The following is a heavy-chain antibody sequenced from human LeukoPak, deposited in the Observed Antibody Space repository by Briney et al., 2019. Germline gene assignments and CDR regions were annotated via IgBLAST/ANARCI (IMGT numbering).Heavy chain of an antibody. CDR2: IYYSGSA. Sequence: SETLSLTCTVSGGSMSSYYWSWIRQPPGKGLGWIGYIYYSGSANYNPSLKSRVTISVDTSKNQFSLKLSSVTAADTAVYFCARYASSWYGFDYWGQGTLVTVSS. V-gene: IGHV4-59*08. CDR1: GGSMSSYY. J-gene: IGHJ4*02. CDR3: ARYASSWYGFDY. D-gene: IGHD6-13*01.